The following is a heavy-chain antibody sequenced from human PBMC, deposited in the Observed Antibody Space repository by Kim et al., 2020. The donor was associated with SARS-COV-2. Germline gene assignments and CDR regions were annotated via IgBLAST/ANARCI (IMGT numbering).Heavy chain of an antibody. J-gene: IGHJ6*02. V-gene: IGHV3-21*01. CDR1: GFTFSSYS. CDR3: ARGGSGSYYNSEKHFFHYYGMDV. Sequence: GGSLRLSCAASGFTFSSYSMNWVRQAPGKGLEWVSSISSSSSYIYYADSVKGRFTISRDNAKNSLYLQMNSLRAEDTAVYYCARGGSGSYYNSEKHFFHYYGMDVWGQGTTVTVSS. D-gene: IGHD3-10*01. CDR2: ISSSSSYI.